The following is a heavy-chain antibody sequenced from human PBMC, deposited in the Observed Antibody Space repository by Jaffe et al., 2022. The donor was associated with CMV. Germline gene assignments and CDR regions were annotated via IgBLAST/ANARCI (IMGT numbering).Heavy chain of an antibody. CDR1: GGSISSSSYY. Sequence: QLQLQESGPGLVKPSETLSLTCTVSGGSISSSSYYWGWIRQPPGKGLEWIGSIYYSGSTYYNPSLKSRVTISVDTSKNQFSLKLSSVTAADTAVYYCARQGYYYDSSGYYSVHRWFDPWGQGTLVTVSS. V-gene: IGHV4-39*01. D-gene: IGHD3-22*01. CDR2: IYYSGST. CDR3: ARQGYYYDSSGYYSVHRWFDP. J-gene: IGHJ5*02.